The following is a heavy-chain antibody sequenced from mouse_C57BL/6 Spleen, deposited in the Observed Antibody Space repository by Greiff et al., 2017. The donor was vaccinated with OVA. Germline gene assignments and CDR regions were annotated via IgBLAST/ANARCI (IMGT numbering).Heavy chain of an antibody. J-gene: IGHJ4*01. Sequence: QVQLKQPGTELVKPGASVKLSCKASGYTFTSYWMHWVKQRPGQGLEWIGNINPSNGGTNYNEKFKSKATLTVDKSSSTAYLPLSSLTSEDSAVYYCARAYYGRVLYAMDYWGQGTSVTVSA. V-gene: IGHV1-53*01. D-gene: IGHD1-1*01. CDR1: GYTFTSYW. CDR3: ARAYYGRVLYAMDY. CDR2: INPSNGGT.